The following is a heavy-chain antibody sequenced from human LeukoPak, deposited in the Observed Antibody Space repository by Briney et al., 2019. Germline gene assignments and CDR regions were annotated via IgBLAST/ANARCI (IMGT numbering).Heavy chain of an antibody. CDR3: ARDYCSSISCLFDY. CDR2: INPNSGDT. J-gene: IGHJ4*02. D-gene: IGHD2-2*01. V-gene: IGHV1-2*06. CDR1: GYTFTGYH. Sequence: RASVKVSCKASGYTFTGYHMHWVRQAPGQGLEWMGRINPNSGDTNYAQKFQGRVTMTRDTSISTAYMELSRLRSDDTAVFYCARDYCSSISCLFDYWGQGTLVTVSS.